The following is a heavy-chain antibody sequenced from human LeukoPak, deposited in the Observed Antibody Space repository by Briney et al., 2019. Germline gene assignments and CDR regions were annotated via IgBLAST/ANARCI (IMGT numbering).Heavy chain of an antibody. CDR2: ISSSSSYI. CDR1: GFTFSSYS. J-gene: IGHJ4*02. V-gene: IGHV3-21*01. CDR3: ARDLAPGLDY. Sequence: KAGGSLRLSCAASGFTFSSYSMNWVRQAPGKGLEWVSSISSSSSYIYYADSVKGRFTISRDNAKNSLYLQMNSLRAEDTAVYYCARDLAPGLDYWGQGTLVTVSS. D-gene: IGHD3-10*01.